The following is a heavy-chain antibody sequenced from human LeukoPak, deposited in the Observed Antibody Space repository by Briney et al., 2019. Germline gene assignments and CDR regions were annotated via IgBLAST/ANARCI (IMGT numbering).Heavy chain of an antibody. CDR3: AKVSGHGDYVSATDY. D-gene: IGHD4-17*01. V-gene: IGHV3-23*01. CDR1: GFTFSSYA. Sequence: GGSLRLSCAASGFTFSSYAMSWVRQAPGKGLEWVSAISGSGGSTYYADSVKGRLTISRDNSKNTLYLQMNSLRAEDTAVYYCAKVSGHGDYVSATDYWGQGTLVTVSS. J-gene: IGHJ4*02. CDR2: ISGSGGST.